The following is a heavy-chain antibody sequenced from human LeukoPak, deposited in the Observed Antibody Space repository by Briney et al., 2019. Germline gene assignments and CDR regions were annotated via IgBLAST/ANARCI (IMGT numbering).Heavy chain of an antibody. CDR2: IYHSGST. D-gene: IGHD6-19*01. J-gene: IGHJ4*02. V-gene: IGHV4-4*02. CDR1: GGSISSSNW. CDR3: ARVGQWLDFDY. Sequence: SGTLSLTCAVSGGSISSSNWWSWVRQPPGKGLEWIGEIYHSGSTNYNPSLKSRVTMSVDTSKNQFSLKLSSVTAADTAVYYCARVGQWLDFDYWGQGTLVTVSS.